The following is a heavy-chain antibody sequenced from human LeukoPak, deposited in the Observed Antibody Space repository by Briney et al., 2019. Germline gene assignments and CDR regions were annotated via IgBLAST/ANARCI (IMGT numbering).Heavy chain of an antibody. V-gene: IGHV3-23*01. CDR3: AKDDGDSGYDADYFDY. D-gene: IGHD5-12*01. J-gene: IGHJ4*02. CDR2: ISGSGGST. CDR1: GFTFSSYA. Sequence: GGSLRLSCAASGFTFSSYAISWVRQAPGKGLEWVSAISGSGGSTYYADSVKGRFTISRDNSKNTLYLQMNSLRAEDTAVYYCAKDDGDSGYDADYFDYWGQGTLVTVSS.